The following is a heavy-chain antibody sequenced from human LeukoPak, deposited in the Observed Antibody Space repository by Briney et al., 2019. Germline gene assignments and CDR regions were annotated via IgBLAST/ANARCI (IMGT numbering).Heavy chain of an antibody. Sequence: SETLSLTCAVSGYSISSGYYWGWIRQPPGKGLEWIGSMSRNRGTYYSPSLKSRVTISMDTSKNQFSLRLSSVTAADTAVYYCASYYASGVSAYNYYGMDVWGKGTTVTVSS. CDR3: ASYYASGVSAYNYYGMDV. J-gene: IGHJ6*04. D-gene: IGHD3-10*01. V-gene: IGHV4-38-2*01. CDR2: MSRNRGT. CDR1: GYSISSGYY.